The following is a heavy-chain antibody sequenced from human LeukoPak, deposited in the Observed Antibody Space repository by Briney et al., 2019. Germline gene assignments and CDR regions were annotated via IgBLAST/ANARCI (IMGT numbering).Heavy chain of an antibody. CDR2: ISSSGSTI. D-gene: IGHD3-10*01. J-gene: IGHJ4*01. Sequence: HTGGSLRLSCAASGFTFSSYEMNWVRQAPGKGLDRVSYISSSGSTIYYADSVKGRFTISRDNAKNSLYLQMNSLGAEDTAVYYCARESRFGELSIDYWGHGTLVTVSS. CDR1: GFTFSSYE. CDR3: ARESRFGELSIDY. V-gene: IGHV3-48*03.